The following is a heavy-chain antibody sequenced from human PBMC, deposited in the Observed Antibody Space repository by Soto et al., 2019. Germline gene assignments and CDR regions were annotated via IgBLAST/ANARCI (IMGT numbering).Heavy chain of an antibody. J-gene: IGHJ6*02. CDR2: ISHSGTT. D-gene: IGHD4-17*01. Sequence: SQTRSLTWLVSTFPLSSTYSWWFIQQPPGKGLEWIGSISHSGTTSYRPSLTSRVSISVDTSKNQVSLKLTSVTAADTAVYYCARVTMVIRDSDHFGVDVWGQGTTVTASS. CDR1: TFPLSSTYS. V-gene: IGHV4-38-2*02. CDR3: ARVTMVIRDSDHFGVDV.